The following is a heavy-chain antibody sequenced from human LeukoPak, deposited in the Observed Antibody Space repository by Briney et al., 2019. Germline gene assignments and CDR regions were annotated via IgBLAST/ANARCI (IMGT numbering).Heavy chain of an antibody. D-gene: IGHD6-13*01. V-gene: IGHV1-3*01. CDR3: ARDSERELYSSSWPNWFDP. CDR1: GYTFTSYA. CDR2: INAGNGNT. J-gene: IGHJ5*02. Sequence: GASVKVSCKASGYTFTSYAMHWVRQAPGQRLEWMGWINAGNGNTKYSQKFQGRVTLTRDTSASTAYMELSSLRSEDTAVYYCARDSERELYSSSWPNWFDPWGQGTLVTVSS.